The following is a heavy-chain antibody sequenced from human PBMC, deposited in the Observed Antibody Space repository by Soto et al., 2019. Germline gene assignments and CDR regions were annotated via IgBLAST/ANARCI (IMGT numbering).Heavy chain of an antibody. V-gene: IGHV5-51*01. CDR1: GYTFTSYW. CDR3: ARQTSRSGWFDY. Sequence: GESLKISCEGSGYTFTSYWIGWVRQMPGKGLEWMGIIYPGDSDTLYSPSFQGQVTISADKSITTAYLHWTSLKASDTATYYCARQTSRSGWFDYWGQGTPVTVSS. CDR2: IYPGDSDT. J-gene: IGHJ4*02. D-gene: IGHD6-19*01.